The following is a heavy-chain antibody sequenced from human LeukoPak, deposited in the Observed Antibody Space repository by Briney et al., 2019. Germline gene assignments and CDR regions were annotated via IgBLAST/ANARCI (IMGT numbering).Heavy chain of an antibody. V-gene: IGHV4-34*01. CDR3: ARGPDCSGGSCTHRPIDY. Sequence: SETLSLTCAVYGGSFSGYYWSWIRQPPGKGLEWIGEINHSGSTNSNPSIKSRVTISIDTSKNQFSLKLSSVTAADTAVYYCARGPDCSGGSCTHRPIDYWDQGTLVTVSS. J-gene: IGHJ4*02. CDR1: GGSFSGYY. CDR2: INHSGST. D-gene: IGHD2-15*01.